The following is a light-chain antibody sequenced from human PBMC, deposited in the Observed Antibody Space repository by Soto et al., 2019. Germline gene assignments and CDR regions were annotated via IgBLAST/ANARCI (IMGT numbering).Light chain of an antibody. CDR3: TSYTTSGTYV. J-gene: IGLJ1*01. Sequence: QSALTQPASVSGSPGQSIADSCSGTSSDIGPYIHVSWYQQHPGKAPKLMLYDVSNRHSGVSDRFSGSQSGNTASLTISGLQAEDEADYYCTSYTTSGTYVFGAGTKLTVL. CDR2: DVS. V-gene: IGLV2-14*03. CDR1: SSDIGPYIH.